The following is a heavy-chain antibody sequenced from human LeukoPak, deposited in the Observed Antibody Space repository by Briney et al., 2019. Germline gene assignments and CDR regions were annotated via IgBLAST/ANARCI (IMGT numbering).Heavy chain of an antibody. V-gene: IGHV3-73*01. CDR1: GFTFSGSA. J-gene: IGHJ4*02. CDR2: IRSKANSYAT. D-gene: IGHD2-21*01. CDR3: TREVIGASDY. Sequence: GGSLRLSCAASGFTFSGSAMHWVRQASGKGLEWVGRIRSKANSYATEYAASVKGRFTISRDDSKKTAYLQMNSLKTGDTAVYYRTREVIGASDYWGQGTLVTVSS.